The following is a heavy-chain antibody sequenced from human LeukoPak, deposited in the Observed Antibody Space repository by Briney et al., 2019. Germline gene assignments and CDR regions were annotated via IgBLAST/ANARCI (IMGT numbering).Heavy chain of an antibody. V-gene: IGHV3-23*01. J-gene: IGHJ4*02. CDR2: ITGSGTST. Sequence: GGSLRLSCVASGFTFSNYAMSWVRQAPGKGLEWVSAITGSGTSTYYADSLKGRFTISRDNSKSTVFLQMNSLRHEDTAIYYCVIWGDYDVLTGYYVPDYWGQGTLVTVSS. CDR3: VIWGDYDVLTGYYVPDY. CDR1: GFTFSNYA. D-gene: IGHD3-9*01.